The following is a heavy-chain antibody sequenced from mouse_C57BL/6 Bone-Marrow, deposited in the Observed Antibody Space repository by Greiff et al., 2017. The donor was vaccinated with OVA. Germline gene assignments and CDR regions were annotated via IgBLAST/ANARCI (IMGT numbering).Heavy chain of an antibody. J-gene: IGHJ1*03. Sequence: EVQRVESEGGLVQPGSSMKLSCTASGFTFSDYYMAWVRQVPEKGLEWVANINYDGSSTYYLDSLKSRFIISRDNAKNILYLQMSSLKSEDTATYYCARESYLRYFDVWGTGTTVTVSS. CDR2: INYDGSST. CDR1: GFTFSDYY. D-gene: IGHD5-5*01. V-gene: IGHV5-16*01. CDR3: ARESYLRYFDV.